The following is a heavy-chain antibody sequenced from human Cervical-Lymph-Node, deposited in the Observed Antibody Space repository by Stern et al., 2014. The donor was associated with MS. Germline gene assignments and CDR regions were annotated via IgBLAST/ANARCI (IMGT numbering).Heavy chain of an antibody. CDR1: GFIFSNYA. CDR3: ASQI. V-gene: IGHV3-30*01. CDR2: VSPDGANT. Sequence: VQLVESGGGVVKPGRSLRLSCAASGFIFSNYAMHWVRQPPGEGLEWVAVVSPDGANTYFAHSVKGRVTISRDNSKNTLYRQMNSLKIEDTDIYYCASQIWGQGTMVTVSS. J-gene: IGHJ3*02.